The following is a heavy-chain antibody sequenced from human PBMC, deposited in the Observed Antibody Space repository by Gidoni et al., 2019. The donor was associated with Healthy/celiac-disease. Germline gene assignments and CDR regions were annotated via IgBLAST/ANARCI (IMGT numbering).Heavy chain of an antibody. CDR2: IKSKTDGWTT. V-gene: IGHV3-15*01. CDR1: GFTFGNAW. J-gene: IGHJ6*02. D-gene: IGHD1-26*01. Sequence: EVQLVESGGGLVKPGGSLRLSCEASGFTFGNAWMSWVRQAPGKGLECVGGIKSKTDGWTTDDAAPVKGIFTISRDDSKNTLYLQMNSLKTEDTAVYYCTTDLRIVGAINYYYYGMDVWGQGTTVTVSS. CDR3: TTDLRIVGAINYYYYGMDV.